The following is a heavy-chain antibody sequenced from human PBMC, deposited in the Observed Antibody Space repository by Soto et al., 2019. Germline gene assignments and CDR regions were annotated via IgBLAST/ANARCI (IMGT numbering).Heavy chain of an antibody. CDR3: ARGGSNRYYYDSSGAFDI. J-gene: IGHJ3*02. V-gene: IGHV3-30-3*01. CDR2: ISYDGSNK. D-gene: IGHD3-22*01. Sequence: HPGGSLRLSCAASGFTFSSYAMHWVRQAPGKGLEWVAVISYDGSNKYYADSVKCRFTISRDNSKNTLYLQMNSLRAEDTAVYYCARGGSNRYYYDSSGAFDIWGQGTMVTV. CDR1: GFTFSSYA.